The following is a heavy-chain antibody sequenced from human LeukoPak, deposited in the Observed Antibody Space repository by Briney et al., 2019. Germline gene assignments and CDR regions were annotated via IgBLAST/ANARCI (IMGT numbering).Heavy chain of an antibody. D-gene: IGHD2-15*01. V-gene: IGHV3-21*01. CDR3: TRVGYCSGGSCSYYYYGMDV. J-gene: IGHJ6*02. CDR1: GFTFSSYS. Sequence: GGSLRLSCAASGFTFSSYSMNWVRQAPGKGLEWVSSISSSSSYIYYADSVKGRFTISRDNAKNSLYLQMNSLRAEDTAVYYCTRVGYCSGGSCSYYYYGMDVWGQGTTVTVSS. CDR2: ISSSSSYI.